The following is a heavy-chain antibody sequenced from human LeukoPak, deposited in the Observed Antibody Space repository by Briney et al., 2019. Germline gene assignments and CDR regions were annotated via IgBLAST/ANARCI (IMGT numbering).Heavy chain of an antibody. CDR1: GGSISSSSYY. V-gene: IGHV4-39*01. D-gene: IGHD6-19*01. CDR3: ARRGQWLVGRYFDY. J-gene: IGHJ4*02. CDR2: IYYSGST. Sequence: SETLSLTCTVSGGSISSSSYYWGWIRRPPGKGLEWIGSIYYSGSTYYNPSLKSRVTISVDTSKNQFSLKLSSVTAADTAVYYCARRGQWLVGRYFDYWGQGTLVTVSS.